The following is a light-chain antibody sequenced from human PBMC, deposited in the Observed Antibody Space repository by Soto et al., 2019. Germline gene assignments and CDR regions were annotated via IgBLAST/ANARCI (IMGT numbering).Light chain of an antibody. J-gene: IGKJ2*01. Sequence: EIVLTQSPGTLSLSPGERATLSCRANQSVSSNYLAWYQQKPGQTPRLLIYGASSRATGIPDRFSGSGSGTDFTLTISRLEPEDFAVYYCQQHGSSPYPFGQGTKLEIK. CDR3: QQHGSSPYP. V-gene: IGKV3-20*01. CDR1: QSVSSNY. CDR2: GAS.